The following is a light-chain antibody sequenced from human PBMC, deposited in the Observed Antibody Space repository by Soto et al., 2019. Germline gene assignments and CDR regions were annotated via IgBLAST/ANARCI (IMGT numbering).Light chain of an antibody. V-gene: IGKV3D-20*02. CDR2: GAS. Sequence: EIVLTQSPGTLSLSPGERATLPCRASQSLSSNFLARYQEKPGQAPRLLIYGASTRATGIPARFSGSGSGTDFTLTISSLEPEDFAVYYCQQRSTWPLTFGGGTKVDIK. J-gene: IGKJ4*01. CDR1: QSLSSNF. CDR3: QQRSTWPLT.